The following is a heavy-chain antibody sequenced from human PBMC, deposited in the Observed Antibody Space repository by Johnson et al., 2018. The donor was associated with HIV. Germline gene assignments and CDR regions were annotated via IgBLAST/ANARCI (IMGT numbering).Heavy chain of an antibody. CDR3: AREIVVAVASTRTSGVFDI. CDR1: GFTFNNYA. D-gene: IGHD2-15*01. J-gene: IGHJ3*02. V-gene: IGHV3-30-3*01. CDR2: MSYDGSNE. Sequence: VQLVESGGGVVQPGRSLRLSCAASGFTFNNYAIHWVRQAPGKGLEWVALMSYDGSNENYADSVKGRFTISRDNSKNTLHLQMRSLRADDTAVYYCAREIVVAVASTRTSGVFDIWGQGTMVTVSS.